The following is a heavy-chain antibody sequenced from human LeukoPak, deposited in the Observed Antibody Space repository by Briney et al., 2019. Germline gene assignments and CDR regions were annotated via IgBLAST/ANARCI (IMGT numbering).Heavy chain of an antibody. Sequence: SETLSLTCAVSGGSISSSNWWSWVRQPPGKGLEWIGEIYHSGSTNYNPSLKSRVTMSVDKSKNPFSLKLSSVTAADTAVYYCASGYSGYSRLYYWGQGSLVTVSS. CDR2: IYHSGST. J-gene: IGHJ4*02. V-gene: IGHV4-4*02. CDR1: GGSISSSNW. D-gene: IGHD5-12*01. CDR3: ASGYSGYSRLYY.